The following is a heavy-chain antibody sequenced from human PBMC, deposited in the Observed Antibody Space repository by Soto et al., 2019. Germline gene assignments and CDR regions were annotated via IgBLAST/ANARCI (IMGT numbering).Heavy chain of an antibody. CDR1: GGSISSGDYY. V-gene: IGHV4-30-4*01. J-gene: IGHJ6*02. CDR3: ARGYYDKRYGMDV. Sequence: PSETLSLTCSVSGGSISSGDYYWSWIRQPPGKGLEWIGYIYYSGSTYYNPSLKSRFTISVDTSKNQLSLKLSSVTAADTAVYYCARGYYDKRYGMDVWGQGTTVTVSS. CDR2: IYYSGST. D-gene: IGHD3-22*01.